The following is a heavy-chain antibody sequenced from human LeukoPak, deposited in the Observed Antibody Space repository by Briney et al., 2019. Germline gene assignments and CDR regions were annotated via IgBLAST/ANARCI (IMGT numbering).Heavy chain of an antibody. CDR2: MNPNSGNT. CDR3: ARVGQGLIYDSWSGYFPPYYYYYGMDV. J-gene: IGHJ6*02. CDR1: GCTFTSYD. Sequence: ASVKVSCKASGCTFTSYDINWVRQATGQGLEWMGWMNPNSGNTGYAQKSQGRVTMTRNISISTAYMELSSLRSEDTAVYYCARVGQGLIYDSWSGYFPPYYYYYGMDVWGQGTTVTVSS. D-gene: IGHD3-3*01. V-gene: IGHV1-8*01.